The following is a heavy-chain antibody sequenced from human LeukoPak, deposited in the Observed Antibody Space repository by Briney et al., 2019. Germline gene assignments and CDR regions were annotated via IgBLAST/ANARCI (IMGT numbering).Heavy chain of an antibody. Sequence: GGSLRLSCAASGFTFSSYEMNWVRQAPGKGLEWVSYISSSSSTIYYADSVKGRFTISRDNAKNSLYLQLKSLRAEDTAVYYCARRSMGIVDYWGQGTLVTVSS. J-gene: IGHJ4*02. V-gene: IGHV3-48*03. CDR3: ARRSMGIVDY. CDR2: ISSSSSTI. CDR1: GFTFSSYE. D-gene: IGHD2-21*01.